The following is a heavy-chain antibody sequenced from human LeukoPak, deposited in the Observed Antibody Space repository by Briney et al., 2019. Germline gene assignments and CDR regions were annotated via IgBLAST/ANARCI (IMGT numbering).Heavy chain of an antibody. V-gene: IGHV3-74*01. CDR3: TRGGYSYGYDY. D-gene: IGHD5-18*01. J-gene: IGHJ4*02. CDR2: IDTDGSGT. CDR1: GFTLRTYW. Sequence: GGSLRLSCAASGFTLRTYWMHWVRQAPGKGLVGVSHIDTDGSGTSYADSVKGRFTISRDNAKNTLYLQMNSLRAEDTAVYYCTRGGYSYGYDYWGQGTLVTVSS.